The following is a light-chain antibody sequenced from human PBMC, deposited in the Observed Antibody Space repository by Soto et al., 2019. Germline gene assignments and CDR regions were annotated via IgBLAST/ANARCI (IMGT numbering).Light chain of an antibody. Sequence: DIQMNQSPATLSASVGDRVTITCRASQSLGIWLAWHQQKPGKAPKLLIYDASTLKSGVPSRFSGSGSGTEFTLTISSLQPDDFATYYCQQYTSYPWTFGQGANVDIK. J-gene: IGKJ1*01. CDR3: QQYTSYPWT. CDR1: QSLGIW. CDR2: DAS. V-gene: IGKV1-5*01.